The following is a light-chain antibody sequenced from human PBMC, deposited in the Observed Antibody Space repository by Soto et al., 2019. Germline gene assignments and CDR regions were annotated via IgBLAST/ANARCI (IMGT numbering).Light chain of an antibody. J-gene: IGLJ3*02. Sequence: QSVLTQAPSVSGAPGQRVTISCTGSSSNIGAGYDVHWYQQLPGTAPKLLIYGNNNRPSGVPDRFSGSKSGTSASLAITGLQGDDEADYYCQSYDSSLTGWVFGGGTKLTVL. CDR2: GNN. CDR3: QSYDSSLTGWV. V-gene: IGLV1-40*01. CDR1: SSNIGAGYD.